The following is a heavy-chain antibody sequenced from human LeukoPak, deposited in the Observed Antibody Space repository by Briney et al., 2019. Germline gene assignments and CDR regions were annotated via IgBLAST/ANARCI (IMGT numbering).Heavy chain of an antibody. CDR3: ARLRRARGAPGAFDI. Sequence: SETLSLTCTVSGGSISSYYWSWIRQPPGKGLEWIGYIYYSGSTNYNPSLKSRVTISVDTSKNQFSLKLSSVTAADTAVYYCARLRRARGAPGAFDIWGQGTMVTVSS. CDR1: GGSISSYY. V-gene: IGHV4-59*08. CDR2: IYYSGST. D-gene: IGHD3-10*01. J-gene: IGHJ3*02.